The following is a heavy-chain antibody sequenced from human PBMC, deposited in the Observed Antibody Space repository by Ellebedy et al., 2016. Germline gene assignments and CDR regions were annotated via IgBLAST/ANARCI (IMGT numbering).Heavy chain of an antibody. CDR2: IDTTSSHI. Sequence: GESLKISCAASGFTFGTYIMNWVRQAPGKGLEWVSSIDTTSSHIYNSDSVQGRFTISRDNAKNSLYLQMKSLRAEDTALYYCARVPHDSGDPVAFYHYYAMDVWGQGTTVTVSS. CDR1: GFTFGTYI. D-gene: IGHD4-17*01. CDR3: ARVPHDSGDPVAFYHYYAMDV. J-gene: IGHJ6*02. V-gene: IGHV3-21*01.